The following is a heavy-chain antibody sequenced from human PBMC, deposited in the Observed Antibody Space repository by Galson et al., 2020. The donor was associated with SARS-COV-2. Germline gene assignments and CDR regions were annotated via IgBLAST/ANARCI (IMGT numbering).Heavy chain of an antibody. V-gene: IGHV3-7*03. CDR2: IKQDGSEK. CDR3: ARVGSSNWFDP. CDR1: GFTFSNYW. D-gene: IGHD5-12*01. Sequence: GGSLRLSCAASGFTFSNYWMTWVRQAPGKGLEWVANIKQDGSEKYYVDSVKGRFTISRDNAKNSLYLQMNSLRAEDTAVYYCARVGSSNWFDPWGQGTLVTVSS. J-gene: IGHJ5*02.